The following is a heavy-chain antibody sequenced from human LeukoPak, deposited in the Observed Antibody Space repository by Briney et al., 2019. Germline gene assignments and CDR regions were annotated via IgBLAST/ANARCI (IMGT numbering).Heavy chain of an antibody. CDR2: IWYDGSTK. CDR3: AREGGSSSSLGY. J-gene: IGHJ4*02. V-gene: IGHV3-33*01. CDR1: GFTFSSYC. Sequence: GGSLRLSCAAYGFTFSSYCMHWVRQAPGKGLEWMADIWYDGSTKYYADSEKGRFTISRDNSKNTLYLQMNSLRAEATVVYYWAREGGSSSSLGYWGQGTLVTVSS. D-gene: IGHD6-6*01.